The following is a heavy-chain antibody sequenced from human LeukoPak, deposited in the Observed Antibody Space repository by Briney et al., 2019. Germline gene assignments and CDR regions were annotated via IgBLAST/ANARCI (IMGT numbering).Heavy chain of an antibody. D-gene: IGHD3-10*02. CDR1: GFTFSSYA. Sequence: GGSLRLSCAASGFTFSSYAMTWVRQAPGKGLEWVSAISGSGGITNYADSVKGRFTISRDNAKNSLYLQMNSLRAEDTAVYYCAELGITMIGGVWSKGTTVTISS. CDR2: ISGSGGIT. J-gene: IGHJ6*04. V-gene: IGHV3-23*01. CDR3: AELGITMIGGV.